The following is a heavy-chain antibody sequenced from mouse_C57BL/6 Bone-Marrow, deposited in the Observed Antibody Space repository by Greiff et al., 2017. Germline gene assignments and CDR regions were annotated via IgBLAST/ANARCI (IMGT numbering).Heavy chain of an antibody. D-gene: IGHD3-2*02. CDR2: IYPRGGST. CDR3: ARRVSSSGYVDY. J-gene: IGHJ2*01. V-gene: IGHV1-85*01. Sequence: QVQLQQSGPELVKPGASVKLSCKASGYTFTSYDIHWVKQRPGQGLEWIGWIYPRGGSTKYNEKFKGKATLTVDTSSSTAYMELHSLTSAISAVYFCARRVSSSGYVDYWGQGTTLTGSS. CDR1: GYTFTSYD.